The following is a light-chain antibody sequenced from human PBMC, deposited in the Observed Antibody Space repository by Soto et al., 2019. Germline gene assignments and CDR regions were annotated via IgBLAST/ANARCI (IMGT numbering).Light chain of an antibody. CDR3: SSHTTGSNFRV. Sequence: QSVLTQPASVSGSPGQSITISCTGTSSDVGAYNSVSWYQQHPDKAPKLIIYEVSNRPSGVSSHFSGSKSGNTASLTISGLQAEDEAHYYCSSHTTGSNFRVFGGGIKLTVL. CDR1: SSDVGAYNS. CDR2: EVS. V-gene: IGLV2-14*01. J-gene: IGLJ3*02.